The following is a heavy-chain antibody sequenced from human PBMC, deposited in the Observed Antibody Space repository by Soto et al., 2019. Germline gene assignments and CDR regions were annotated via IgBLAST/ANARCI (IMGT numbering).Heavy chain of an antibody. J-gene: IGHJ4*02. V-gene: IGHV1-46*01. CDR1: GYIFTNYY. D-gene: IGHD3-10*01. CDR3: AKDGDYYGSGSYYNNPYYFDY. Sequence: ASVKASCKASGYIFTNYYIHWLRQAPGLGLEWMGIMRGNGATVYAQKFQDRITVTRDTSANTVHMELSSLRAEDTAVYYCAKDGDYYGSGSYYNNPYYFDYWGQGTLVTVSS. CDR2: MRGNGAT.